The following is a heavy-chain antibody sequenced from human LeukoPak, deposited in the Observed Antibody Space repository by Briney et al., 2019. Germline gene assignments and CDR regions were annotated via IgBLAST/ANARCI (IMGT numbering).Heavy chain of an antibody. J-gene: IGHJ3*02. CDR1: GHTLTELS. Sequence: ASVKVSCKVSGHTLTELSMHWVRQAPGEGLEWLGGFDPEAGETISAQNFQGRVTLTEDSSTDTAYMELSSLGSEDTAMYFCATTTADYDVSLSGAFDIWGQGTMVTVSS. CDR3: ATTTADYDVSLSGAFDI. V-gene: IGHV1-24*01. D-gene: IGHD3-10*01. CDR2: FDPEAGET.